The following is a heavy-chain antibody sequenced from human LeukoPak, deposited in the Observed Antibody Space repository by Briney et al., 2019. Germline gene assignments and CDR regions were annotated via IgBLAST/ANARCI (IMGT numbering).Heavy chain of an antibody. J-gene: IGHJ6*02. CDR1: GGTFSSYA. V-gene: IGHV1-69*13. CDR2: IIPIFGTA. Sequence: ASVKVSCKASGGTFSSYAISWVRQAPGQGLEWMGGIIPIFGTANYAQKFQGRVTITADESTSTAYMELSSLRSEDTAVYYCALVLRYFDWLTHQYYYGMDVWGQGTTVTVSS. D-gene: IGHD3-9*01. CDR3: ALVLRYFDWLTHQYYYGMDV.